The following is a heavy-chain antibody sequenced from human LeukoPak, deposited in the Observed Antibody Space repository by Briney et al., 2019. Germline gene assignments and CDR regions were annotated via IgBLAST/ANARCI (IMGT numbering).Heavy chain of an antibody. CDR2: IYNSGST. D-gene: IGHD5-18*01. CDR1: AGSIRSYY. Sequence: SETLSLTCNVSAGSIRSYYWSWIRQPPGKRLEWIGYIYNSGSTNYNPSLKSRLTISLDTSKNQFSLKLSSVTAADTAVYYCVKNIYTYGYPSPFDYWGQGTLVTVSS. J-gene: IGHJ4*02. V-gene: IGHV4-59*01. CDR3: VKNIYTYGYPSPFDY.